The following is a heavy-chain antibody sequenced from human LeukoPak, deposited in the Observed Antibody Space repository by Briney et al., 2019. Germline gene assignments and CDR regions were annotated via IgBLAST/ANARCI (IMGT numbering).Heavy chain of an antibody. D-gene: IGHD3-22*01. CDR1: GGSISSYY. J-gene: IGHJ4*02. CDR2: IYYSGST. CDR3: ARGTGYPLIG. Sequence: PSETLSLTCTVSGGSISSYYWSWFRQPPGKGLEWIGYIYYSGSTNYNPSLKSRVTISVDTSKNQFSLKLSSVTAADTAVYYCARGTGYPLIGWGQGTLVTVSS. V-gene: IGHV4-59*01.